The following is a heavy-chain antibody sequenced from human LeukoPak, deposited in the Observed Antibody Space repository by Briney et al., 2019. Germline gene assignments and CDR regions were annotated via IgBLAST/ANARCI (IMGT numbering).Heavy chain of an antibody. D-gene: IGHD4/OR15-4a*01. V-gene: IGHV3-53*01. CDR3: ARDPGAFPYFFDC. Sequence: GGSLRLSCAASGFTVSSNYMSWVRQAPGKGLEWVSVIYSGGSTYYADSVRGRFTISRDNSKNTLYLQMNSLRVEDTAVYFCARDPGAFPYFFDCWGQGTLVTVSS. CDR1: GFTVSSNY. J-gene: IGHJ4*02. CDR2: IYSGGST.